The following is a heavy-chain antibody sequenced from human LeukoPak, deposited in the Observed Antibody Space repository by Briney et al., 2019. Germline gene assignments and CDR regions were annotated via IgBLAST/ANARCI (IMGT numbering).Heavy chain of an antibody. Sequence: ASVKVSCKASGYTFTSYGISWVRQAPGQGLEWMGWISAYNGNTNYAQKLQGRVTMTTDTSTSTAYMELRSLRSEDTAVYYCARDVVPAAMYYYYGMDVWGQGTTVTVSS. CDR3: ARDVVPAAMYYYYGMDV. J-gene: IGHJ6*02. CDR1: GYTFTSYG. D-gene: IGHD2-2*01. CDR2: ISAYNGNT. V-gene: IGHV1-18*01.